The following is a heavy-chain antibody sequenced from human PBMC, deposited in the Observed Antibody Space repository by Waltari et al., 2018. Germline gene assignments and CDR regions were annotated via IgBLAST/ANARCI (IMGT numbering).Heavy chain of an antibody. J-gene: IGHJ3*02. CDR1: GYRFTNYW. Sequence: EVQLVQSGAEVKKPGESLKISCPGSGYRFTNYWIAWVRQVPGKGLEWMGIISPDDSETRYNPSFEGQVTLSVDRSTSTAYLQWSSLKDSDTAMYYCARRDSPYYYAAGVDIWGHGTMVIVSS. V-gene: IGHV5-51*01. CDR3: ARRDSPYYYAAGVDI. D-gene: IGHD3-10*01. CDR2: ISPDDSET.